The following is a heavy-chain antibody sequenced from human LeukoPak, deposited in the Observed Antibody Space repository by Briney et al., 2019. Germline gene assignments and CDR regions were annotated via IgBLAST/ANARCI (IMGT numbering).Heavy chain of an antibody. Sequence: GGSLRLSCTASGFTFSNFWMGWVRQAPGKGLEWVSSISGSSGYIYYADSVKGRFTISRDNAKNSLFLQMNSLRAEDTAVYYCARGEDIVATIDYWGQGTLVTVSS. CDR3: ARGEDIVATIDY. CDR2: ISGSSGYI. J-gene: IGHJ4*02. V-gene: IGHV3-21*01. CDR1: GFTFSNFW. D-gene: IGHD5-12*01.